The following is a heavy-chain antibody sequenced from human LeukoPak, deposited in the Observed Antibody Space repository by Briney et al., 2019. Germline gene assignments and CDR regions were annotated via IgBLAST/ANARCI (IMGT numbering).Heavy chain of an antibody. CDR1: GYSFNSHH. J-gene: IGHJ6*02. CDR2: KFSHDGST. Sequence: ASVKVSCKTSGYSFNSHHVHWVRQAPGQGLEWMGVKFSHDGSTSTAQKFQGRVTLTRDTSTSTVGMELSSLRSEDTAVYYCARDSGNFHHDMDVWGQGTTVIVSS. V-gene: IGHV1-46*02. D-gene: IGHD3-10*01. CDR3: ARDSGNFHHDMDV.